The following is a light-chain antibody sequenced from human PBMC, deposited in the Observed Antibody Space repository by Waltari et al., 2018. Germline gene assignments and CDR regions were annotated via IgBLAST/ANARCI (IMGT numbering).Light chain of an antibody. CDR3: QQYNNWPFT. CDR2: DAS. Sequence: EIVMTQSPATLSVSPGARATISCGASQSVSNNLAWYQQEPGQAPRLLIYDASTRATGIPARFSGSGSVTEFTLTISSLQSEDFVVYYCQQYNNWPFTFGPGTKVDIK. CDR1: QSVSNN. J-gene: IGKJ3*01. V-gene: IGKV3-15*01.